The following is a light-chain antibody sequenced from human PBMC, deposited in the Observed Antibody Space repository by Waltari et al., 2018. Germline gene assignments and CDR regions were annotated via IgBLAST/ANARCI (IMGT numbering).Light chain of an antibody. CDR1: QDISNL. V-gene: IGKV1-33*01. CDR2: DAA. CDR3: QQYANFPLT. J-gene: IGKJ4*01. Sequence: DIQMTQSPSSLSASVGDRVTITCQASQDISNLLNWYQQKPGEAPKLLIYDAANSETGVPSRFSGSAYGTDFTFTISSLQPEDIATYYCQQYANFPLTIGGGTKLEI.